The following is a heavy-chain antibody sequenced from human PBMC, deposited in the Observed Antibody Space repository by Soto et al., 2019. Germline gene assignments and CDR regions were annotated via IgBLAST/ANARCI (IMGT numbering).Heavy chain of an antibody. J-gene: IGHJ6*03. CDR3: AKRYCSSTSCYQPLYYYYYYMDV. CDR1: GFTFSSYA. V-gene: IGHV3-23*01. CDR2: ISGSGGST. Sequence: GGSLRLSCAASGFTFSSYAMSWVRQAPGKGLEWVSAISGSGGSTYYADSVKGRFTISRDNSKNTLYLQMNGLRAEDTAVYYCAKRYCSSTSCYQPLYYYYYYMDVWGKGTTVTVSS. D-gene: IGHD2-2*01.